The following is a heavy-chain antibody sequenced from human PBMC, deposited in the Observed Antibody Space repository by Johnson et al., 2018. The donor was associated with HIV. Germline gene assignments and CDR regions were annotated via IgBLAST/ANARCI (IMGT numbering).Heavy chain of an antibody. CDR2: ISYDGSNK. CDR3: ARGTTAMGDDVVDI. V-gene: IGHV3-30-3*01. D-gene: IGHD5-18*01. J-gene: IGHJ3*02. CDR1: GFTFSDYA. Sequence: QVQLVESGGGVVQPGRSLRLSCAASGFTFSDYAMHWVRQAPGKGLDWVAVISYDGSNKHYADSVKGRFTISRDNSKNTLYLQMNSLRAEDTALFYCARGTTAMGDDVVDIWGQGTMVTVAS.